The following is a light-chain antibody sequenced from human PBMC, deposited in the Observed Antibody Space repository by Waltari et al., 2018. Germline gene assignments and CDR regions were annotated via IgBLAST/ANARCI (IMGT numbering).Light chain of an antibody. V-gene: IGLV3-1*01. Sequence: SYELTQSPSVSVSPGQTATITCSGDKLGDKYVCWYQQKPGQSPVMVIYQETKRPAGIPDRFSGSNSGNTATLTISGTQALDEADYYCQSWDSTTVVFGGGTKLTVL. CDR3: QSWDSTTVV. CDR2: QET. CDR1: KLGDKY. J-gene: IGLJ2*01.